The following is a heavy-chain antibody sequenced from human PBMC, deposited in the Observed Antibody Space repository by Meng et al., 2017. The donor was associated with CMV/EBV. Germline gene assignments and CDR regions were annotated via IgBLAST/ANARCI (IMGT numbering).Heavy chain of an antibody. J-gene: IGHJ4*02. V-gene: IGHV3-7*01. CDR1: GFTFSSYW. D-gene: IGHD4-23*01. CDR2: IKQDGSEK. CDR3: ARDSRRGNSDPELYY. Sequence: GGSLRLSCAASGFTFSSYWMSWVRHAPGKGLEWVANIKQDGSEKYYVDSVKGRFTITRDNAKNSLYLQMNSLRAEDTAVYYCARDSRRGNSDPELYYWGQGTLVTVSS.